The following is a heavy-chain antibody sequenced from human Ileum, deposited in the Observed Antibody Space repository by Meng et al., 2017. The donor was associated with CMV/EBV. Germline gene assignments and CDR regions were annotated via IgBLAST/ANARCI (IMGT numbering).Heavy chain of an antibody. CDR2: NSNSGTT. CDR3: AKVFPGHDCNPLEC. CDR1: VSSISNSA. D-gene: IGHD2-21*02. J-gene: IGHJ4*02. Sequence: QLEHAAARLMKTSEIPSPICYVSVSSISNSAGRWSRQPAEKRLELTAHNSNSGTTNYNPSRQSRVTMSVDTTRNQFSPKLTSVTAADTAEYYCAKVFPGHDCNPLECWGQGTLVTVSS. V-gene: IGHV4-4*07.